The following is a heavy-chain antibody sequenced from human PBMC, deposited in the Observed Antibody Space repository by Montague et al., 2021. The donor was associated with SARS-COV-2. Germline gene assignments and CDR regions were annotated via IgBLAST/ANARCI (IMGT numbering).Heavy chain of an antibody. CDR3: AREAPQDNAFDI. CDR1: GFTFSSYG. CDR2: IWYDGSNK. Sequence: FLRLSCAASGFTFSSYGMHWVRQAPGKGLEWVAVIWYDGSNKYYADSVKGRFTISRDNSKNTLYLQMNSPRAEDTAAYYCAREAPQDNAFDIWGQGTMVTVSS. V-gene: IGHV3-33*01. J-gene: IGHJ3*02.